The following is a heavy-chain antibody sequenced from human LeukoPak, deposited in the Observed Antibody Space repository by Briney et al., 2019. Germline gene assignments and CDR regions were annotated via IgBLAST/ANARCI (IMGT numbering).Heavy chain of an antibody. Sequence: SETLSLTCTVSGGSISSSSYYWGWIRQPPGKGLEWIGSIYYSGSTYYNPSLKSRVTISVDTSKNQFSLKLSSVTAADTAVYYCARRSGITMIVVLISDAFDIWGQGTMVTVSS. CDR1: GGSISSSSYY. J-gene: IGHJ3*02. V-gene: IGHV4-39*01. CDR3: ARRSGITMIVVLISDAFDI. CDR2: IYYSGST. D-gene: IGHD3-22*01.